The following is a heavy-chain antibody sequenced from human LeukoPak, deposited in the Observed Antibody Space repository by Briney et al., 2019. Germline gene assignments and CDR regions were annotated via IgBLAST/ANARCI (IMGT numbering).Heavy chain of an antibody. CDR1: GFTFSRFW. D-gene: IGHD3-10*01. Sequence: PGGSLRLSCAASGFTFSRFWMYWVRQAPGKGLVWVSRISSDGSNTNYADSVKGRFTISRDNAKNTLYLQMDSLTGDDTAVYYCASRNFGSSPFDYWGQGTLATVSS. V-gene: IGHV3-74*01. CDR2: ISSDGSNT. CDR3: ASRNFGSSPFDY. J-gene: IGHJ4*02.